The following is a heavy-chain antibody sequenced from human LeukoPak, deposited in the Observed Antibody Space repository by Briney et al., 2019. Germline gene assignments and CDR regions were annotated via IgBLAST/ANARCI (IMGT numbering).Heavy chain of an antibody. V-gene: IGHV3-7*01. CDR1: GFRFNTYW. Sequence: GGSLRLSCAASGFRFNTYWMSWVRQAPGKGLEWVANIKQDGSEKHHVDSVKGRFIISRDNAKNSLYLQMNSLRAEDTAVYYCARNRYLDLWGRGTLVTVSS. CDR2: IKQDGSEK. J-gene: IGHJ2*01. CDR3: ARNRYLDL.